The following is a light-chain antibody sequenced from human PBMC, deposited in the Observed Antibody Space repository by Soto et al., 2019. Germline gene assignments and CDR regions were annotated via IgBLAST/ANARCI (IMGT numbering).Light chain of an antibody. V-gene: IGKV1-5*01. CDR2: HAS. J-gene: IGKJ1*01. CDR3: QQSYSSPWT. CDR1: QSISRW. Sequence: DIQMTQSPSTLSASVGDRVTITCRANQSISRWLAWYQQKPGTAPKVLIYHASNLQSGVPARFSGSGSGTEFTLTISNLQPEDFAIYHCQQSYSSPWTFGQGTKVDIK.